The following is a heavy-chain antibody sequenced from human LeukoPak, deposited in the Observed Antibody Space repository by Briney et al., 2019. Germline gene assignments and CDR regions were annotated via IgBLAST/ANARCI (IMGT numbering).Heavy chain of an antibody. Sequence: ASVKVSCKASGYTFTSYGISWVRQAPGQGLEWMGRINPNSGGTNYAQKFQGRVTMTRDTSISTAYMELSRLRSDDTAVYYCAISEGDFWSGYRYYYYGMDVWGQGTTVTVSS. CDR1: GYTFTSYG. V-gene: IGHV1-2*06. J-gene: IGHJ6*02. CDR2: INPNSGGT. D-gene: IGHD3-3*01. CDR3: AISEGDFWSGYRYYYYGMDV.